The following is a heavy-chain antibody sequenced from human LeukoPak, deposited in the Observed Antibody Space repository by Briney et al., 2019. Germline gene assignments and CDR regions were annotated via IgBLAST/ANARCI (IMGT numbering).Heavy chain of an antibody. D-gene: IGHD7-27*01. CDR2: NYYTGRN. CDR1: GGPVSDYY. J-gene: IGHJ4*02. CDR3: ASLKLGNDY. V-gene: IGHV4-59*02. Sequence: SETLSLTCTISGGPVSDYYGSWVRQSPGKGLEWIGYNYYTGRNTYNPCLKSRVTLSADTSKNQFSMKLSSVTAADTAVYYCASLKLGNDYWGQGTLVTVSS.